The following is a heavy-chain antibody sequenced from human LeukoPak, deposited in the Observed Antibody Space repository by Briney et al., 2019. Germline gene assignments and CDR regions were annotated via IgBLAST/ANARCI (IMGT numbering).Heavy chain of an antibody. CDR1: GYAFTSYY. CDR2: INPSGGST. D-gene: IGHD2-2*01. V-gene: IGHV1-46*01. CDR3: ARDSSLIVVVPAAPRYWFDP. Sequence: ASVKVSCKASGYAFTSYYMHWVRQAPGQGLEWMRIINPSGGSTSYAQKFQGRVTMTRDMSTSTVYMELSSLRSEDTAVYYCARDSSLIVVVPAAPRYWFDPWGQGTLVTVSS. J-gene: IGHJ5*02.